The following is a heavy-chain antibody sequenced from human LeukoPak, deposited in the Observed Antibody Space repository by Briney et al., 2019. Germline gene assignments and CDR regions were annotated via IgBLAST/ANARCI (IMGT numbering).Heavy chain of an antibody. CDR1: GFTFRSPW. CDR2: INEDGSQK. Sequence: GGSLRLSCVESGFTFRSPWMAWLRQAPEKGLEWVANINEDGSQKYYLGSVTGRFTISRDNAKNSLYLQMNSLSAEDTAMYYCARDGGWHRFDYWGQGTLVMVSS. J-gene: IGHJ4*02. V-gene: IGHV3-7*03. CDR3: ARDGGWHRFDY. D-gene: IGHD6-19*01.